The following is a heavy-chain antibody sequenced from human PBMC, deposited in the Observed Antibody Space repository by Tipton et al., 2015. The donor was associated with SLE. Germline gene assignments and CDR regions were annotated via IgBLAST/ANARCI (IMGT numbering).Heavy chain of an antibody. D-gene: IGHD4-11*01. V-gene: IGHV4-39*06. J-gene: IGHJ6*02. CDR2: INHSGTT. Sequence: TLSLTCTVSGGSISSSSYYWGWIRQPPGKGLEWIGSINHSGTTYYNPSLNSRVTVSIDTSKSQFLLKLNSVTAADTAVYYCARSGDYSGIYYYGFDVWGQGTTVTVSS. CDR1: GGSISSSSYY. CDR3: ARSGDYSGIYYYGFDV.